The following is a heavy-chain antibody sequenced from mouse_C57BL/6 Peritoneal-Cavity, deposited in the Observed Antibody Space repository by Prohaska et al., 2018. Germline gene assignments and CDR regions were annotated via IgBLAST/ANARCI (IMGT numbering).Heavy chain of an antibody. Sequence: EVQLVESGGGLVKPGGSLKLSCAASGFTFSDYGMHWVRHGLVKWLEWVAYISSGSSTIYYADTGKCRFTISRDNAKNTLFLQMTSLRSEDTAMYYCARDPAWFAYWGQGTLVTVSA. CDR1: GFTFSDYG. J-gene: IGHJ3*01. V-gene: IGHV5-17*01. CDR3: ARDPAWFAY. CDR2: ISSGSSTI.